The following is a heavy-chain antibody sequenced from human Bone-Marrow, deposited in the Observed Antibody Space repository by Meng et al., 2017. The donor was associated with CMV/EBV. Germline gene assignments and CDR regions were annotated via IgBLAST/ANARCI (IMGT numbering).Heavy chain of an antibody. D-gene: IGHD5-24*01. Sequence: ASVKVSCKASGYTFTGYYMHWVRQAPGQGLEWMGWINPNSGGTNYAQKFQGRVTMTRDTSISTAYMELSRLRSDDTAVYYCARDDGYNSHNPYFDYWGQGTLVNVAS. CDR3: ARDDGYNSHNPYFDY. V-gene: IGHV1-2*02. CDR1: GYTFTGYY. CDR2: INPNSGGT. J-gene: IGHJ4*02.